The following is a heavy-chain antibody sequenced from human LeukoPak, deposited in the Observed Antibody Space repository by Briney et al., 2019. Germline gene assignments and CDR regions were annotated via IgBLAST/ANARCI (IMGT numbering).Heavy chain of an antibody. CDR3: NEDSSCTRDVCHGDCDY. V-gene: IGHV3-23*01. J-gene: IGHJ4*02. CDR2: ISGSGGST. D-gene: IGHD2-8*02. Sequence: GGSLRLSCAASGFVLSVYATRSVCQAPGKGLEWVSTISGSGGSTYYADSVKGRFTISRDNSKNTVYLQMNSLRAEDTAVYYCNEDSSCTRDVCHGDCDYWGQGTLVTVSS. CDR1: GFVLSVYA.